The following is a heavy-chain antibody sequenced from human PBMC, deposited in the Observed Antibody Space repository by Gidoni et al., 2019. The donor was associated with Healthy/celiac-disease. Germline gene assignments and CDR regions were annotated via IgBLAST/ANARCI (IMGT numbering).Heavy chain of an antibody. V-gene: IGHV3-33*01. CDR3: ARERGIQAYYGSGSYVY. J-gene: IGHJ4*02. CDR2: IWYDGSNK. D-gene: IGHD3-10*01. Sequence: QVQLVESGGGVVQPGRSLRLSCAASGFTFSSYGMHWVRQAPGKGLEWVAVIWYDGSNKYYADSVKGRFTISRDNSKNTLYLQMNSLRAEDTAVYYCARERGIQAYYGSGSYVYWGQGTLVTVSS. CDR1: GFTFSSYG.